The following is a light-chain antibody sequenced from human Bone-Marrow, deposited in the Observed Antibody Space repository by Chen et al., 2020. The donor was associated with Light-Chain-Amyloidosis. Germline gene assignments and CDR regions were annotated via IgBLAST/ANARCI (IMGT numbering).Light chain of an antibody. CDR2: RDT. Sequence: SYELTQPPSLSVSPGQTARLTSSGDALPTKYAYWYQQKPGQATVLVIHRDTERPSGISERFSGSSSGTTATLTISGVQAEDEDDYHCQSADSSGTYEVIFGGGTKLTVL. CDR1: ALPTKY. CDR3: QSADSSGTYEVI. V-gene: IGLV3-25*03. J-gene: IGLJ2*01.